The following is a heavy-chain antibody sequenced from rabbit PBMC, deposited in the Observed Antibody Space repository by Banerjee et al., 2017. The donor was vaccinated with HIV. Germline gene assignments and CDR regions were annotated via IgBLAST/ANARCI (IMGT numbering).Heavy chain of an antibody. V-gene: IGHV1S45*01. CDR1: GFSFSNKYV. Sequence: QEQLEESGGDLVKPEGSLTLTCTASGFSFSNKYVMCWVRQAPGKGLELIACIYVGSSGSTYYATWAKGRFTPSKTSSTTVTLQMTSLTAADTATYLCARDLAGVIGWNFNLWGPGTLVPVS. CDR2: IYVGSSGST. J-gene: IGHJ4*01. CDR3: ARDLAGVIGWNFNL. D-gene: IGHD4-1*01.